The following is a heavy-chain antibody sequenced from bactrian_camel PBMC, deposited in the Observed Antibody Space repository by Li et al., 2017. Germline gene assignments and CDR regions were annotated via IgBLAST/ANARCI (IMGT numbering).Heavy chain of an antibody. V-gene: IGHV3S1*01. J-gene: IGHJ4*01. CDR1: GFTFSAYW. Sequence: QVQLVESGGGLVQPGGSLRLSCAAAGFTFSAYWMYWVRQAPRKGRELVADIYRVGGTPTYHDSVKGRFTISRDNAKDTLYLQMNSLKIEDTAVYYCALGSSRQATMTARGKGTQVTVS. CDR2: IYRVGGTP. D-gene: IGHD3*01.